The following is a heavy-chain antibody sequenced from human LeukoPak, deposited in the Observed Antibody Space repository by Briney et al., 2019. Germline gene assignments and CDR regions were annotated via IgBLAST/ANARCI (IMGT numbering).Heavy chain of an antibody. CDR2: ISSSSSYI. D-gene: IGHD3-10*01. CDR3: ARDTYLRTELLWFGEPWYYFDY. J-gene: IGHJ4*02. Sequence: GGSLRLPCAASGFTFSSYSMNWVRQAPGKGLEWVSSISSSSSYIYYADSVKGRFTISRDNAKNSLYLQMNSLRAEDTAVYYCARDTYLRTELLWFGEPWYYFDYWGQGTLVTVSS. CDR1: GFTFSSYS. V-gene: IGHV3-21*01.